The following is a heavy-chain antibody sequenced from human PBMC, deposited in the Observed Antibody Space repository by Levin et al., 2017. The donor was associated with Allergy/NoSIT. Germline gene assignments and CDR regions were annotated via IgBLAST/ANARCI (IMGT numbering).Heavy chain of an antibody. J-gene: IGHJ4*02. D-gene: IGHD6-19*01. CDR1: GYTFNDYY. CDR3: ARQYSSGLSFDF. CDR2: INPNSGGT. Sequence: ASVKVSCKASGYTFNDYYIHWLRQAPGQGLEWMGWINPNSGGTIYAQKFRGRVTMTRDTSVSTVYMELSRLTSDDTAVYYCARQYSSGLSFDFWGQGTLVTVSS. V-gene: IGHV1-2*02.